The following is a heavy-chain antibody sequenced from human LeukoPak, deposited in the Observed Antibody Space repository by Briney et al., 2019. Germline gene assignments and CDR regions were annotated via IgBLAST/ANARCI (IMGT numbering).Heavy chain of an antibody. CDR1: GGSISSGDYY. CDR3: ASSGSYSPYYFDY. CDR2: IYHSGST. D-gene: IGHD1-26*01. V-gene: IGHV4-30-2*01. J-gene: IGHJ4*02. Sequence: SQTLSLTCTVSGGSISSGDYYWSWIRQPPGKGLEWIGYIYHSGSTYYNPSLKSRVTISVDRSKNQFSLKLSSVTAADTAVYYCASSGSYSPYYFDYWGQGTLVTVSS.